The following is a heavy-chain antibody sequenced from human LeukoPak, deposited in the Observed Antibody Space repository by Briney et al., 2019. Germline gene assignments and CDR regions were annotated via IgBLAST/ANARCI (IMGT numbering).Heavy chain of an antibody. V-gene: IGHV4-61*01. Sequence: SETLSLACTVSGGSVSSGSYYWSWIRQPPGKGLEWIGYIFYSGSTNYNPSLKSRLTMSVDTSKNQFSLKLTSVTAADTAVYYCARDSSGYEVWGQGTLVTVSS. D-gene: IGHD5-12*01. CDR2: IFYSGST. CDR3: ARDSSGYEV. CDR1: GGSVSSGSYY. J-gene: IGHJ4*02.